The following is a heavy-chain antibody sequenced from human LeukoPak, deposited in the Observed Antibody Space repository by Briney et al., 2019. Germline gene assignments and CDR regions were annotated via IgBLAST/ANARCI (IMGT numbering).Heavy chain of an antibody. D-gene: IGHD6-19*01. V-gene: IGHV4-39*01. J-gene: IGHJ4*02. CDR3: AGQSGDQSSAWYFDA. Sequence: PSEILSLTCTVSGGSLRSSGHWWVWIRQPPGKGLEWIGSIHYSGKVYYNPSLKSRVTTSVDTSTDQFSLRLSSATAADTAIYYCAGQSGDQSSAWYFDAWGQGTLVTVSS. CDR1: GGSLRSSGHW. CDR2: IHYSGKV.